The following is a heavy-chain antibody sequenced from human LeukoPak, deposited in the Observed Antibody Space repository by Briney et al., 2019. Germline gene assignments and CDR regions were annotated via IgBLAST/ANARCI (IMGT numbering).Heavy chain of an antibody. D-gene: IGHD6-19*01. CDR3: ARHRPHTDSNSVADYYLDY. V-gene: IGHV5-51*01. CDR2: IYPGDSDT. CDR1: GYSFTTYW. J-gene: IGHJ4*02. Sequence: GESLKISCKGSGYSFTTYWIGWVRQIPGKGLEWMGIIYPGDSDTKYSPSFQGQVTISADKAISTAYLQWSNLKASDTAMYYCARHRPHTDSNSVADYYLDYWGQGTLVTVSS.